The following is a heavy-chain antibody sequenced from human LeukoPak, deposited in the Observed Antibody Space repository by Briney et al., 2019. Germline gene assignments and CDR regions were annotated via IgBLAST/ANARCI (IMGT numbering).Heavy chain of an antibody. CDR2: IIPIFGTA. Sequence: GSSVKVSCKASGGTFSSYAISWVRQAPGQGLEWMGGIIPIFGTANYAQKFQGRVTITADESTSTAYMELSSLRSDDTAVYYCARDVLLWFGEPSPRFDPWGQGTLVTVSS. CDR3: ARDVLLWFGEPSPRFDP. CDR1: GGTFSSYA. J-gene: IGHJ5*02. V-gene: IGHV1-69*01. D-gene: IGHD3-10*01.